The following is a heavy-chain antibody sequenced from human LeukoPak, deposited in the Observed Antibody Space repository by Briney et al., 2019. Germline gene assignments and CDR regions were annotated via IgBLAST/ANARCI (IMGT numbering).Heavy chain of an antibody. CDR2: INSDGSST. CDR3: ARDRQYDMDV. CDR1: RFTSGSYW. J-gene: IGHJ6*02. V-gene: IGHV3-74*01. Sequence: GRSLRLSCAASRFTSGSYWVHWARQAPGKGLVWVSHINSDGSSTSYADSVKGRFTISRDNAKNTVYLQMNSLRVEDTAVYYCARDRQYDMDVWGQGTTVTVSS.